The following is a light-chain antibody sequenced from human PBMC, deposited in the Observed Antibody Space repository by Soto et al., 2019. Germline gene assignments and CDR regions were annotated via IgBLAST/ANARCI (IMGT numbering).Light chain of an antibody. J-gene: IGKJ1*01. CDR2: AAS. CDR3: QKYSNAPRT. V-gene: IGKV1-27*01. CDR1: QGISNY. Sequence: DIQMTQSPSSLSASVGDTVTITCRASQGISNYLAWYQQKPGQVPNLLIYAASTLQSGVPSRFSGSGSGTDFTLTISRLRPEDVATYPCQKYSNAPRTFGQGTKVEI.